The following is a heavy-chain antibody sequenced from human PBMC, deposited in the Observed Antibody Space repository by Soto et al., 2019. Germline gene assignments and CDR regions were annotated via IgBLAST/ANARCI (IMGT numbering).Heavy chain of an antibody. Sequence: SETLSLTCVVSGGSISNNDYYWGWIRQPPGKGLEWIGNIYYSGSTYYNPSLNSRATISVDTSNNQLSLKLRSVTAADTAVYYCARQPPTYYYDTRGYYWGQGTLVTVSS. V-gene: IGHV4-39*01. CDR2: IYYSGST. D-gene: IGHD3-22*01. CDR3: ARQPPTYYYDTRGYY. J-gene: IGHJ4*02. CDR1: GGSISNNDYY.